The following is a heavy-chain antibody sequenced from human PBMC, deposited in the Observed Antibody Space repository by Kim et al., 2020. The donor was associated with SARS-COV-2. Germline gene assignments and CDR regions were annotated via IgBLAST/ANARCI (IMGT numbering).Heavy chain of an antibody. CDR1: GASVNSGAYY. Sequence: SETLSLTCTVSGASVNSGAYYWSWIRQPPGMPLEWIGFIYYRGVTNCNPSLKSRVTISVDTSKNQFSLRLTSVTAADTGVYYCAIGSGWFDSWGQGTLVTVSS. D-gene: IGHD3-16*01. CDR3: AIGSGWFDS. J-gene: IGHJ5*01. CDR2: IYYRGVT. V-gene: IGHV4-61*08.